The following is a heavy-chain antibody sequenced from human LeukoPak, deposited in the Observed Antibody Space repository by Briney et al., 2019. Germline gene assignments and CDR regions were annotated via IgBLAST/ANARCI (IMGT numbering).Heavy chain of an antibody. CDR1: GGSFSGYY. V-gene: IGHV4-34*01. CDR3: ARSSPWGYFDWLLSYYFDY. Sequence: SETLSLTCAVYGGSFSGYYWSWIRQPPGKGLEWIGEINHSGSTNYNPSLKSRVTISVDTSKNQFSLKLSSVTAADTAVYYCARSSPWGYFDWLLSYYFDYWGQGTLVTVSS. CDR2: INHSGST. D-gene: IGHD3-9*01. J-gene: IGHJ4*02.